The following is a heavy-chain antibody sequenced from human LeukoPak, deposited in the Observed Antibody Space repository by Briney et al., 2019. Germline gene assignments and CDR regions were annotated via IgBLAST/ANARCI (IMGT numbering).Heavy chain of an antibody. D-gene: IGHD3-16*01. CDR1: GYTFTAYY. J-gene: IGHJ4*02. CDR3: ARIPMGGLDY. V-gene: IGHV1-46*01. CDR2: IDPGDSST. Sequence: PGASVKVSCKASGYTFTAYYIHWVRQAPGQGLEWMGRIDPGDSSTTYAQKFEGRVSLTTDTSTSTVSMDLSSLTSEDTAVYYCARIPMGGLDYWGQGTLVTVSS.